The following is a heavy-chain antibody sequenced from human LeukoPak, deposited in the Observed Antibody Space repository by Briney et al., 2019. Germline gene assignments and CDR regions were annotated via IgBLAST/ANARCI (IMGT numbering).Heavy chain of an antibody. D-gene: IGHD6-19*01. CDR1: GFTFSSYS. V-gene: IGHV3-21*01. Sequence: GGSLRLSCAASGFTFSSYSMNWVRQAPGMGLEWVSSISSSSSYIYYADSVKGRFTISRDNAKNSLYLQMNSLRAEDTAVYYCARETLTSGWVDYWGQGTLVTVSS. CDR3: ARETLTSGWVDY. CDR2: ISSSSSYI. J-gene: IGHJ4*02.